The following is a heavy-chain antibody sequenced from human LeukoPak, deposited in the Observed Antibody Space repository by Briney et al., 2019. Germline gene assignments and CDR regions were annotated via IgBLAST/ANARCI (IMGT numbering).Heavy chain of an antibody. CDR2: ISYDGSNK. J-gene: IGHJ4*02. CDR1: GFTFSSYA. Sequence: GGSLRLSCAASGFTFSSYAMHWVRQAPGKGLEWVAVISYDGSNKYYADSVKGRFTISRDNSKNTLYLQMNSLRPEDTAVYYRAKVRVGTAHFDYWGQGTLVTVSS. CDR3: AKVRVGTAHFDY. D-gene: IGHD2-15*01. V-gene: IGHV3-30-3*01.